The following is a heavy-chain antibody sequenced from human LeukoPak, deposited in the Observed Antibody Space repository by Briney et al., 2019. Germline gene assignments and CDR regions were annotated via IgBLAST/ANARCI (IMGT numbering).Heavy chain of an antibody. CDR3: ARVSRGKWELLGAHDY. V-gene: IGHV3-21*01. CDR1: GFAFSSYT. J-gene: IGHJ4*02. D-gene: IGHD1-26*01. CDR2: ISTSSSYI. Sequence: GGSLRLSCTASGFAFSSYTMNWVRQAPGKGLEWVSFISTSSSYIYYADSVKGRFTISRDNSKNSLYLQMNSLRAEDTAVYYCARVSRGKWELLGAHDYWGQGTLVTVSS.